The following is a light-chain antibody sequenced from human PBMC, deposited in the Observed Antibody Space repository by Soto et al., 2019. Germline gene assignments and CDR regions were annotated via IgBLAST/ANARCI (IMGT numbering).Light chain of an antibody. CDR1: QGISSY. Sequence: DIQLTQSPSFLSASVGDRVTITCRASQGISSYLAWYQQKPGKAPKLLIYAASTLQSGVPSRFSGSESGTEFTLTNSSPQPEDFATYYCQQLNSYPFTFGGGTKVEIK. CDR2: AAS. J-gene: IGKJ4*01. CDR3: QQLNSYPFT. V-gene: IGKV1-9*01.